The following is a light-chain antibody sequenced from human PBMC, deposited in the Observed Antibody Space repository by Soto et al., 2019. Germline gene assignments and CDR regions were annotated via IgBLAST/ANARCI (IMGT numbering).Light chain of an antibody. CDR1: QSVSRNY. Sequence: EIGLTQSPGTLSLSPGGRATLSCGASQSVSRNYLAWYQQKPGQAPRLLIYDASSRATDIPARFSGSGSGTDFTLTISSLEPEDFAVYYCQQRSNWAFGQGTRLEN. J-gene: IGKJ5*01. V-gene: IGKV3D-20*02. CDR2: DAS. CDR3: QQRSNWA.